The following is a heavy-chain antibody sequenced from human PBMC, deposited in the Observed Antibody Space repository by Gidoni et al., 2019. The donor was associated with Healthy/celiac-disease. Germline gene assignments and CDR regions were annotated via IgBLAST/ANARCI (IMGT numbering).Heavy chain of an antibody. CDR3: ARDHVVVVAATSYYYGMDV. D-gene: IGHD2-15*01. Sequence: EVQLVESGGGLVQPGGSRRLSCSASGFPFSGYSMNWVRQAPGKGLEWVSYISSSSSTIYYADSVKGRFTISRDNAKNSLYLQMNSLRDEDTAVYYCARDHVVVVAATSYYYGMDVWGQGTTVTVSS. CDR2: ISSSSSTI. CDR1: GFPFSGYS. J-gene: IGHJ6*02. V-gene: IGHV3-48*02.